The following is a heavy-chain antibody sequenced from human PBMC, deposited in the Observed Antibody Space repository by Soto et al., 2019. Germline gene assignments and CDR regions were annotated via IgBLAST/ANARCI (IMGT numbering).Heavy chain of an antibody. Sequence: GGSLRLSCAASGFTFSSYGMHWVRQAPGKGLEWVAVISYDGSNKYYADSVKGRFTISRDNSKNTLYLQMNSLRAEDTAVYYCANLGYCSSTSCYEDYYYYGMDVWGQGTTVTVSS. D-gene: IGHD2-2*01. CDR2: ISYDGSNK. CDR1: GFTFSSYG. V-gene: IGHV3-30*18. J-gene: IGHJ6*02. CDR3: ANLGYCSSTSCYEDYYYYGMDV.